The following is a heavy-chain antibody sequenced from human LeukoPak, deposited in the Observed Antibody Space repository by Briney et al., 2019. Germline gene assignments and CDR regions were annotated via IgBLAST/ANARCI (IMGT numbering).Heavy chain of an antibody. CDR3: ARDQEAFDY. Sequence: ASVKVSCKASGYTFTNYYIHWVRQAPAQGPEWVGLINPSDGNTNYAQKFQGRVTVTRDTSTSTVHMELSGLRSEDTAVYYCARDQEAFDYWGQGTLVTVSS. V-gene: IGHV1-46*01. CDR1: GYTFTNYY. CDR2: INPSDGNT. J-gene: IGHJ4*02.